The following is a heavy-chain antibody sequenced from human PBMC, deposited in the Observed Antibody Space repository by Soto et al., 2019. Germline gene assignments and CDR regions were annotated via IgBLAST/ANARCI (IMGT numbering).Heavy chain of an antibody. CDR3: AKAHDYSNYVPDY. CDR2: ISASGGST. Sequence: EVQLLESGGGLVQPGGSLRLSCAASGFTFSIYAMSWVRQAPGKGLEWVSAISASGGSTYYADSVKGRFTIPRDNSKNTLYLQMNSLRAEDTAVYYCAKAHDYSNYVPDYWGQGTLVTVSS. V-gene: IGHV3-23*01. D-gene: IGHD4-4*01. CDR1: GFTFSIYA. J-gene: IGHJ4*02.